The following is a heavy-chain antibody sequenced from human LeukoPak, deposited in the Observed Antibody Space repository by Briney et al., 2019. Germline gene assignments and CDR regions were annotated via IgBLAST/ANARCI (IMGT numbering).Heavy chain of an antibody. CDR3: ARLKYYYDSSGYRAEYFQH. Sequence: SDTLSLTCAVSGYSIRSSNWWGWIRQPPGKGLEWIGYIYYDGSIFYNPSLRSRVTMSVDTSKNQFSLKLSSVTAADTAVYYCARLKYYYDSSGYRAEYFQHWGQGTLVTVSS. CDR2: IYYDGSI. J-gene: IGHJ1*01. V-gene: IGHV4-28*05. CDR1: GYSIRSSNW. D-gene: IGHD3-22*01.